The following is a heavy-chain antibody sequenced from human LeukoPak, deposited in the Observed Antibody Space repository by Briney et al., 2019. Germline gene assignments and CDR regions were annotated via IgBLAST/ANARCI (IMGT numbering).Heavy chain of an antibody. CDR3: ARDSSRGGYNPYFLDY. D-gene: IGHD5-24*01. CDR2: VIPIFGTA. J-gene: IGHJ4*02. Sequence: VASVKVSCKASGGTFSSYAISWGRQAPGQGLEWMGGVIPIFGTANYAQKFQGRVTSTADESTSTAYMELSSLRSEDTAVYYCARDSSRGGYNPYFLDYWGQGTLVTVSS. CDR1: GGTFSSYA. V-gene: IGHV1-69*13.